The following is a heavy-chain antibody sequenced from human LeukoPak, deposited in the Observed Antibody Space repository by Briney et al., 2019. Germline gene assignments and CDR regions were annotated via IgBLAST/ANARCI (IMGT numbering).Heavy chain of an antibody. CDR3: ASLGVVPGAIPDAFDI. CDR1: GYSISGGYY. Sequence: PSETLSLTCAASGYSISGGYYCGWIRQPPGKGLGWIGSIYHGGITFYNPSLKSRVTISADTSKNQFSLKLSSVTAADTAVYYCASLGVVPGAIPDAFDIWGQGTMVIVSS. CDR2: IYHGGIT. J-gene: IGHJ3*02. D-gene: IGHD2-2*02. V-gene: IGHV4-38-2*01.